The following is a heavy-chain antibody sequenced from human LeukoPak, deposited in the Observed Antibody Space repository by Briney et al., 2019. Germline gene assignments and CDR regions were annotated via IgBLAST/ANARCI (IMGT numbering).Heavy chain of an antibody. D-gene: IGHD5-18*01. V-gene: IGHV3-9*01. CDR1: GFTFDDFA. Sequence: GGSLRLSCAASGFTFDDFALHWVRQAPGKGLEWVSGISWNSGDIGYADSMKGRFTISGDNAKNSLYLQMNSLRAEDTALYYCAKLYGYSYGYIDFWGQGTLVTVSS. CDR3: AKLYGYSYGYIDF. J-gene: IGHJ4*02. CDR2: ISWNSGDI.